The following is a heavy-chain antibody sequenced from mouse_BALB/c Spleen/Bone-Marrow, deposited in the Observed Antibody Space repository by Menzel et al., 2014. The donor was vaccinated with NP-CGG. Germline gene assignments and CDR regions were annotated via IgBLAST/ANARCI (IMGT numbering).Heavy chain of an antibody. Sequence: EVKLVESGGGLVQPGGSLKLSCAASGFTFSSYGMSWVRQTPDKRLELVATINSNGGSTYYPDSVKGRFTISRDNAKNTLYLQMSSLKSEDTAMYYCARDYYGSSDYWDQGTTLTVSS. CDR1: GFTFSSYG. CDR3: ARDYYGSSDY. V-gene: IGHV5-6-3*01. CDR2: INSNGGST. D-gene: IGHD1-1*01. J-gene: IGHJ2*01.